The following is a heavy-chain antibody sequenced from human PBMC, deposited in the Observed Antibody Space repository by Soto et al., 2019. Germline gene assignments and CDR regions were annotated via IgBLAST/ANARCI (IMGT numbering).Heavy chain of an antibody. CDR2: VNHGGST. V-gene: IGHV4-34*01. CDR1: GGSFSGYY. J-gene: IGHJ4*02. Sequence: SETLSLTCAVYGGSFSGYYWSWIRHSPGKGLEWLGEVNHGGSTNYNPSLKSRVTISVDTSKNQFSLKLSSVTAADTAVYYCARGLGKTGILSAVGNWGQGTLVTVSS. CDR3: ARGLGKTGILSAVGN. D-gene: IGHD6-13*01.